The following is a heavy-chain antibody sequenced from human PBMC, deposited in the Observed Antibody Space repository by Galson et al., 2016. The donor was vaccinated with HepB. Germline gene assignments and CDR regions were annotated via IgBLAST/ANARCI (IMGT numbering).Heavy chain of an antibody. D-gene: IGHD6-6*01. Sequence: SLRLSCAASGLTFSRYWMHWVRQAPGMGLVWVSRIKGDGSYTNYADSVRGRFTISRDNSKNTLYLQMNSLTAEDTAVYYCAKTPPGSSIQYFDYWGQGTLVTVSS. CDR2: IKGDGSYT. CDR3: AKTPPGSSIQYFDY. V-gene: IGHV3-74*01. J-gene: IGHJ4*02. CDR1: GLTFSRYW.